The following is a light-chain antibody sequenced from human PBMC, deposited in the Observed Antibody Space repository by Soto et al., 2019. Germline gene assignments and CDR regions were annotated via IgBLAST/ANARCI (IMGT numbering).Light chain of an antibody. CDR1: QSVSSY. CDR2: DAS. V-gene: IGKV3-11*01. CDR3: QQRSNWPLT. J-gene: IGKJ3*01. Sequence: EIVLTQSPATLSLSPGERATLSCRASQSVSSYLAWYQQKPGQAPRRLIYDASNRSTGIPARFSGSGSGTDFTLIISSLEPVDFAVYYCQQRSNWPLTFGPGTKVDI.